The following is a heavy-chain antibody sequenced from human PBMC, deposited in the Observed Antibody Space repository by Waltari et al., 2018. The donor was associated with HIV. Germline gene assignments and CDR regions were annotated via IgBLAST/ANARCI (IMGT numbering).Heavy chain of an antibody. CDR2: MNTNTGNP. CDR1: GYTFTKYA. CDR3: AIIPPSRSHPYSYYDMDV. V-gene: IGHV7-4-1*02. J-gene: IGHJ6*02. D-gene: IGHD4-4*01. Sequence: QVQLVQSGSELKKPGASVKVSCKASGYTFTKYAMNWVRQAPGQGLEWMGWMNTNTGNPTYAQGFTGRYVFSFDTSVRTAYLQISYLKAEDTAVYYCAIIPPSRSHPYSYYDMDVWGQGTTVTVSS.